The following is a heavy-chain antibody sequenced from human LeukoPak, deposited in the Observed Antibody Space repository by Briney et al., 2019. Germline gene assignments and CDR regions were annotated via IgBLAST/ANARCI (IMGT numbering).Heavy chain of an antibody. CDR3: AKDQLLTASVTFDY. CDR1: GFTFSAYD. J-gene: IGHJ4*02. V-gene: IGHV3-30*18. Sequence: GGSLCLSRAASGFTFSAYDMHWVRQAPGKGLEWVAFISDHGNGTHYADSVKGRFTISRDNSKNTLYLQMNSLRAEDTAIYYCAKDQLLTASVTFDYWGQRTLVTVSS. CDR2: ISDHGNGT. D-gene: IGHD2-21*02.